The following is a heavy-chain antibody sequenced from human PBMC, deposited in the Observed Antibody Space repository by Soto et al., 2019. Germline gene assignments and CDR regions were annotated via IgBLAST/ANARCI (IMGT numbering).Heavy chain of an antibody. D-gene: IGHD7-27*01. Sequence: EVQLVESGGGLVQPGGSLRLSCATSGFILSDCAMNWVRQAPGKGLEWVSYISSSSSVIDYADSLKGRFTVFRDNARNSLYLQMNSLRAEDTAVYYCARDLSWGSNWYYYMDVWGKGTTVTVSS. CDR3: ARDLSWGSNWYYYMDV. V-gene: IGHV3-48*01. J-gene: IGHJ6*03. CDR2: ISSSSSVI. CDR1: GFILSDCA.